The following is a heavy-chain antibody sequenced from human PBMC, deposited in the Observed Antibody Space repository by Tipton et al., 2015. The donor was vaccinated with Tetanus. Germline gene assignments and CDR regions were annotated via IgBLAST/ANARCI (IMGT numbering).Heavy chain of an antibody. D-gene: IGHD3-9*01. CDR3: ARRLVQNLFDP. CDR1: GDSISSGDFY. Sequence: TLSLTCTVSGDSISSGDFYWSWIRQHPGKGLEWIGYIYYTGNTYYNPSLKSRVTISVDTPKSQFSLRLTSVTAADTAVYYCARRLVQNLFDPWGQGTLVTVSS. V-gene: IGHV4-31*03. J-gene: IGHJ5*02. CDR2: IYYTGNT.